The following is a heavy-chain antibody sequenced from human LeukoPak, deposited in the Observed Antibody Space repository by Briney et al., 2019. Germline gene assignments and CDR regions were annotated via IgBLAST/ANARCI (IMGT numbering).Heavy chain of an antibody. CDR1: GFTFSSYA. CDR3: ARALSYYDILTGLKYYYYGMDV. Sequence: GGSLRLSWAASGFTFSSYAMSWVRQAPGRGLEWVSAISGSGGNTYYADSVKGRFTISRDNSKNTLYLQMNSLRAEDTAVYYCARALSYYDILTGLKYYYYGMDVWGQGTTVTVSS. V-gene: IGHV3-23*01. CDR2: ISGSGGNT. J-gene: IGHJ6*02. D-gene: IGHD3-9*01.